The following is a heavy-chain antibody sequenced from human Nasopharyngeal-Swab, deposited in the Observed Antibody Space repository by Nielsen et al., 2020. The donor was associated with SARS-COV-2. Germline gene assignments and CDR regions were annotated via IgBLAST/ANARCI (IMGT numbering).Heavy chain of an antibody. CDR1: GFTFSSYA. D-gene: IGHD1-26*01. J-gene: IGHJ6*03. Sequence: GESLKISCAASGFTFSSYAMHWVRQAPGKGLEWVAVISYDGSNKYYADSVKGRFTISRDNSKNTLYLQMNSLRAEDTAVYYCAKGEGGIAPRDYYYYMDVWGKGTTVTVSS. CDR2: ISYDGSNK. CDR3: AKGEGGIAPRDYYYYMDV. V-gene: IGHV3-30*04.